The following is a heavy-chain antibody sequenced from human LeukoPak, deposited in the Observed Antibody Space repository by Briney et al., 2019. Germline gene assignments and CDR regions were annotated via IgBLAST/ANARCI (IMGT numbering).Heavy chain of an antibody. CDR2: INLNSGAT. Sequence: ASVKVSCKTSGFTFTGYYVHWVRQAPGQGLEWMGWINLNSGATTYAQEFQGRVTMTRDTSISSAYMELSRLRSDDTAVYYCARPYYDFWSGYYLNWFDPWGQGTLVTVSS. D-gene: IGHD3-3*01. J-gene: IGHJ5*02. CDR3: ARPYYDFWSGYYLNWFDP. V-gene: IGHV1-2*02. CDR1: GFTFTGYY.